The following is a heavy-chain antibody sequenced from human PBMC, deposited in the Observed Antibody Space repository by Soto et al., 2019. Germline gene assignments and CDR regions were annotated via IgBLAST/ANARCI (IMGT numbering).Heavy chain of an antibody. V-gene: IGHV6-1*01. CDR2: AYYRSKWYI. J-gene: IGHJ6*02. Sequence: SQTLSLTCAISGDSVSSDSAAWNWIRQSPSRGLEWLGRAYYRSKWYIEYAPSVNSRITINPDTSKNQLSLQLISVDPEDTAVYYCVRSRVFIAVTSVTNYYYYYGMDVWGQGTTVPVSS. D-gene: IGHD6-19*01. CDR1: GDSVSSDSAA. CDR3: VRSRVFIAVTSVTNYYYYYGMDV.